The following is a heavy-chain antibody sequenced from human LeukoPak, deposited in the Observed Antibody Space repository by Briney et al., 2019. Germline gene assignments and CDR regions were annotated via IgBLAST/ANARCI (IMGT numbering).Heavy chain of an antibody. Sequence: SETLSLTCAVYGGSFSGYYWSWIRQPPGKGLEWIGEINHSGSTNYNPSLKSRVTISVDTSKNQFSLKLSSVTAADTAVYYCAGGERWLQLRRHGAFDIWGQGTMVTVSS. CDR3: AGGERWLQLRRHGAFDI. J-gene: IGHJ3*02. V-gene: IGHV4-34*01. D-gene: IGHD5-24*01. CDR2: INHSGST. CDR1: GGSFSGYY.